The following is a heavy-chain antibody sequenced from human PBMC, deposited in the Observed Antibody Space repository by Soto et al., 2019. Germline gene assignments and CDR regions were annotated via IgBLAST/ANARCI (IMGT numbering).Heavy chain of an antibody. V-gene: IGHV5-51*01. D-gene: IGHD2-8*02. J-gene: IGHJ4*02. Sequence: ESLKISCQASGYSFSNFWIAWVCQMPGEGLEWLGIIYPDDSDTRYSPSFLGQVTISADKSIKTTYLQWSSLKASDTAIYFCASSVLVTSTMNYFDLWGQGTLVTVSS. CDR3: ASSVLVTSTMNYFDL. CDR2: IYPDDSDT. CDR1: GYSFSNFW.